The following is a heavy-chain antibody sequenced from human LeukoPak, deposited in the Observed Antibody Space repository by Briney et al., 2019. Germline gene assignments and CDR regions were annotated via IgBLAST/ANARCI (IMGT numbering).Heavy chain of an antibody. CDR3: ARAPSEIGGYYPEYFRH. J-gene: IGHJ1*01. Sequence: GGSLRLSCAASGFTFSSSWMHWVRQAPGEGLVWVSRIKSDGSTNYADSVKGRFTISRDNAKNTVSLQMNSLRAEDTGVYYCARAPSEIGGYYPEYFRHWGQGTLVTVSS. CDR1: GFTFSSSW. V-gene: IGHV3-74*01. CDR2: IKSDGST. D-gene: IGHD3-22*01.